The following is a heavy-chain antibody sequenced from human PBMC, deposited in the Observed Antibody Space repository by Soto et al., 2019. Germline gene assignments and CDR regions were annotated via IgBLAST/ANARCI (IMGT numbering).Heavy chain of an antibody. V-gene: IGHV1-69*12. CDR2: IIPIFDTA. CDR1: GGTFSSYA. J-gene: IGHJ6*02. CDR3: ARETGEAGNYYGMDV. D-gene: IGHD7-27*01. Sequence: QVQLVQSGAEVKKPGSSVKVSCKASGGTFSSYAISWVRQAPGQGLEWMGGIIPIFDTANYAQKFQGRVTLTADASTSTDYMELSSLRSEDTAVYYCARETGEAGNYYGMDVWGQGTTVTVSS.